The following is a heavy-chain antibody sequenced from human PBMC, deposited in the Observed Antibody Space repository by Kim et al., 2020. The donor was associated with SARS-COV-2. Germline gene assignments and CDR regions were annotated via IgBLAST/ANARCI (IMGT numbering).Heavy chain of an antibody. CDR2: INAGNGNT. CDR3: ARRFVRIAVARTDWFDP. J-gene: IGHJ5*02. V-gene: IGHV1-3*01. Sequence: ASVKVSCKASGYTFTSYAMHWVRQAPGQRLEWMGWINAGNGNTKYSQKFQGRVTITRDTSASTAYMELSSLRSEDTAVYYCARRFVRIAVARTDWFDPWGQGTLVTVSS. D-gene: IGHD6-19*01. CDR1: GYTFTSYA.